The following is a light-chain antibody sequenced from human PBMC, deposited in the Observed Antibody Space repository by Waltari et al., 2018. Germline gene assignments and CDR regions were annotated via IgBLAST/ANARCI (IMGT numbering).Light chain of an antibody. V-gene: IGLV1-47*01. J-gene: IGLJ3*02. CDR2: TNT. CDR1: RSNLGSPY. CDR3: ASWDDSLSGWV. Sequence: QSALTQPPSPSATPGHTVTISCSGSRSNLGSPYVYWYQQLPGTAPKLFIYTNTQRPPGVPDRFSASKSGTSASLAISGLQLEDEADYYCASWDDSLSGWVFGGGTKVTVL.